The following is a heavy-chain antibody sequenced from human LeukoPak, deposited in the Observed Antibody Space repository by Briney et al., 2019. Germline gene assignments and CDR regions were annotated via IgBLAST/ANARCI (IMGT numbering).Heavy chain of an antibody. CDR3: AKDNSHWLFDY. Sequence: GGSLRLSCAASGFTFSSYSMNWVRQAPGKGLEWVSSISTSSIYIYYADSLKGRFTISRDNAKNTLYLQMNTLRAEDTSFYYCAKDNSHWLFDYWGRGTLVTVSS. V-gene: IGHV3-21*01. D-gene: IGHD1-1*01. CDR1: GFTFSSYS. CDR2: ISTSSIYI. J-gene: IGHJ4*02.